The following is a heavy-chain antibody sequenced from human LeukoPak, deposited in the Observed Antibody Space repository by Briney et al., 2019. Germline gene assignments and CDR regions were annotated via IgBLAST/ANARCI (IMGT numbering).Heavy chain of an antibody. Sequence: SETLSLTCTVSGGSFSGYFWSWIRQPPGKGLEWIGEINHNGSSIYNPSLKSRVTISVDTSKNQFSVKLRSVTAADTAVYYCARGYPFDFWGQGTLVAVSS. CDR2: INHNGSS. CDR1: GGSFSGYF. V-gene: IGHV4-34*01. CDR3: ARGYPFDF. J-gene: IGHJ4*01.